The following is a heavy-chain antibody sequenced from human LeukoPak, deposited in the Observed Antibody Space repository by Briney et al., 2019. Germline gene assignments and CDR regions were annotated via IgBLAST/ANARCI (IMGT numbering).Heavy chain of an antibody. CDR2: INPDSGGT. CDR3: ARGNYDSSDFEYLQH. D-gene: IGHD3-22*01. J-gene: IGHJ1*01. Sequence: ASVKVSCKASGGTFSNYAISWVRQPPGQGLEWMGWINPDSGGTNFAQTFQGRVTMTRDTSISTAYMELSSLRSDDTAVYYCARGNYDSSDFEYLQHWGQGTLVTVSS. CDR1: GGTFSNYA. V-gene: IGHV1-2*02.